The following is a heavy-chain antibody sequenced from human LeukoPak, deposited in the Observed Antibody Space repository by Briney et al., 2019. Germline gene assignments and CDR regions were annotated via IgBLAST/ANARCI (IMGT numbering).Heavy chain of an antibody. D-gene: IGHD5-18*01. J-gene: IGHJ4*02. Sequence: PGGSLRLSCVGTGFSFRTYSTNWVRQTPGKGLEWVSAIESSGTKRYAKSVTGRFTLSRDNAKNSVSLQMDGLRAADTAVYYCARDFYDSYGNRYFHYWGQGLLVTVSS. V-gene: IGHV3-21*06. CDR2: IESSGTK. CDR3: ARDFYDSYGNRYFHY. CDR1: GFSFRTYS.